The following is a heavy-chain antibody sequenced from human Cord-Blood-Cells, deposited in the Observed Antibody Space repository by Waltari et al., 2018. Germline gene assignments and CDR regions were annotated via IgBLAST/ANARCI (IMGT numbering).Heavy chain of an antibody. CDR1: GGSFSGSY. D-gene: IGHD2-2*02. J-gene: IGHJ6*02. CDR3: ARGYCSSTSCYTPFYYYYGMDV. Sequence: QVQLQQWGAGLLKPSETLSLTCAVYGGSFSGSYWSWIRQPPGKGLEWIGEINHSGSTNYNPSLKSRVTISVDTSKNQFSLKLSSVTAADTAVYYCARGYCSSTSCYTPFYYYYGMDVWGQGTTVTVSS. V-gene: IGHV4-34*01. CDR2: INHSGST.